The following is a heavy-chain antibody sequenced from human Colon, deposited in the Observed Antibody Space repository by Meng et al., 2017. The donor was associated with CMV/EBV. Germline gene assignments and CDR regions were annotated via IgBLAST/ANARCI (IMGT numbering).Heavy chain of an antibody. J-gene: IGHJ4*02. D-gene: IGHD3-16*01. CDR1: GFTFSSYW. Sequence: GESLKISCAASGFTFSSYWMYWVRQAPGEGLVWVSRINTDGTSIVYAGPVKGRFAISRDNAKNTLYLQMNSLRVEDTAVYYCAGDRWGPEYWGQGTLVTVSS. CDR2: INTDGTSI. V-gene: IGHV3-74*01. CDR3: AGDRWGPEY.